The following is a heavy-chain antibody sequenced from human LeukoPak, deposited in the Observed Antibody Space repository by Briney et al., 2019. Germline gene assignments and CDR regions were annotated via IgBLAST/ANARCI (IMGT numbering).Heavy chain of an antibody. V-gene: IGHV1-69*13. D-gene: IGHD3-10*01. CDR1: GGTFSSYA. Sequence: SVKVSCKASGGTFSSYAISWVRQAPGQGLKWMGGIIPIFGTANYAQKFQGRVTITADESTSTAYMELSGLRSEDTAVYYCARDGDYYGSGSPYYFDYWGQGTLVTVSS. CDR3: ARDGDYYGSGSPYYFDY. CDR2: IIPIFGTA. J-gene: IGHJ4*02.